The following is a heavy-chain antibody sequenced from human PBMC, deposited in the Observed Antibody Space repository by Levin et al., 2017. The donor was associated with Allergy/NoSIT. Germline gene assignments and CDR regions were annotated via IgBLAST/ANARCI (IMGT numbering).Heavy chain of an antibody. CDR1: GFSFTNYW. D-gene: IGHD6-13*01. CDR3: ARRPIGAAGYFDY. Sequence: KAGGSLRLSCKGSGFSFTNYWIGWVRQMPGKGLEWMGIIYPVDSDTRYSPSFQGQVTISADKSINTAYLQWSSLKASDTAMYYCARRPIGAAGYFDYWGQGTLVTVSS. CDR2: IYPVDSDT. V-gene: IGHV5-51*01. J-gene: IGHJ4*02.